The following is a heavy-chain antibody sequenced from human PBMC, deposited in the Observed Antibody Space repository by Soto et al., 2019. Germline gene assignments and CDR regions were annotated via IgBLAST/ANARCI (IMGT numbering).Heavy chain of an antibody. CDR1: GGSISSGGYY. D-gene: IGHD6-19*01. Sequence: TLSLPFTVSGGSISSGGYYWSSIRQHPGKGLEWIGYIYYSGSTYYNPSLKSRVTISVDTSKNQFSLKLSSVTAADTAVYYCARGGWKLFDYWGQGTLVTVSS. CDR2: IYYSGST. V-gene: IGHV4-31*03. J-gene: IGHJ4*02. CDR3: ARGGWKLFDY.